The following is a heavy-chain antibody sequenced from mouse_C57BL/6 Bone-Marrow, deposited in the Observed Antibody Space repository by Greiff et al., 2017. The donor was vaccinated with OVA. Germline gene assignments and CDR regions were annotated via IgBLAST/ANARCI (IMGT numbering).Heavy chain of an antibody. J-gene: IGHJ3*01. Sequence: EVKAVESEGGLVQPGSSMKLSCTASGFTFSDYYMAWVRPVPEKGLEWVANINYDGSCTYYLDSLKSRFIISRDNEKNILNLQMRSLKSEETATYDCAREEGAGFDYWGQGTLVTVSA. CDR3: AREEGAGFDY. CDR2: INYDGSCT. CDR1: GFTFSDYY. V-gene: IGHV5-16*01.